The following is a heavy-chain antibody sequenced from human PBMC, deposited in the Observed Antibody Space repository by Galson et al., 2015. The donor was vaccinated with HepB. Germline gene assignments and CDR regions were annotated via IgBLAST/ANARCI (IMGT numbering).Heavy chain of an antibody. CDR3: ARDPRSSSWYWGGHSGSFGGGARGYFDY. CDR2: ISAYNGNT. V-gene: IGHV1-18*01. D-gene: IGHD6-13*01. J-gene: IGHJ4*02. CDR1: GYTFTSYG. Sequence: SVKVSCKASGYTFTSYGISWVRQAPGQGLEWMGWISAYNGNTNYAQKLQGRVAMTTNTSTSTAYMELRSLRSDDTAVYYCARDPRSSSWYWGGHSGSFGGGARGYFDYWGQGTLVTVSS.